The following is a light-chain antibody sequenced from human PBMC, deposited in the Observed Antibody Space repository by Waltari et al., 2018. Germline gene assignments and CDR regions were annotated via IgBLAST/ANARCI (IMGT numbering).Light chain of an antibody. CDR1: NSNMGAGSG. CDR3: QSYDSSLSGVL. J-gene: IGLJ2*01. CDR2: GNK. Sequence: QSVLTQPPSVSGAPGQRVTISCTGRNSNMGAGSGVHWYQQLPGTAPKLLIYGNKKRPSGVPDRFSCSKSGTSASLAITGLQAEDEADYYCQSYDSSLSGVLFGGGTKLTVL. V-gene: IGLV1-40*01.